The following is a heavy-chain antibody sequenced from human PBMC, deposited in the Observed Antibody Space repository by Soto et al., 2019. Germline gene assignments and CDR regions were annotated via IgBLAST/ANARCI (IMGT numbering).Heavy chain of an antibody. CDR2: ISSTTNYI. CDR1: GFTFTRYS. CDR3: ARESEGLTSNFDY. J-gene: IGHJ4*02. V-gene: IGHV3-21*06. Sequence: GGSLRLSCAASGFTFTRYSMNWVRQAPGKGLEWVSSISSTTNYIYYGDSMKGRFTISRDNAKNSLYLEMNSLRAEDTAVYYCARESEGLTSNFDYWGQGTLVTVSS.